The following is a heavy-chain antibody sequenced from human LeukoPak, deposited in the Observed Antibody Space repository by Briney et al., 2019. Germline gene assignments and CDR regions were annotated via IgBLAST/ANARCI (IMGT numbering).Heavy chain of an antibody. CDR1: GFSFSDYY. J-gene: IGHJ2*01. Sequence: PGGSLKLSCAASGFSFSDYYMSWIRQAPGKGLEWVSWVSFISSPGSTTYYADSVKGRFTISRDNAKNSLYLQMNSLSAGDTAVYYCARGGGYDSGYPRYFDPWGRGTLVTVSS. CDR3: ARGGGYDSGYPRYFDP. D-gene: IGHD3-9*01. V-gene: IGHV3-11*01. CDR2: ISSPGSTT.